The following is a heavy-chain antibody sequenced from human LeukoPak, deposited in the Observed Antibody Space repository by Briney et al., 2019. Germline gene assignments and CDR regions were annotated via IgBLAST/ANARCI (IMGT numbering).Heavy chain of an antibody. D-gene: IGHD6-19*01. CDR3: AREEAGTDY. J-gene: IGHJ4*02. CDR1: GGSISSYY. CDR2: IYYSGGT. V-gene: IGHV4-59*01. Sequence: PSESLSLTCTVSGGSISSYYWSWIRQPPGKGLEWIGYIYYSGGTNYNPSLKSRVTISVDTSKNQFSLKLSSVTAADTAVYYCAREEAGTDYWGQGTLVTVSS.